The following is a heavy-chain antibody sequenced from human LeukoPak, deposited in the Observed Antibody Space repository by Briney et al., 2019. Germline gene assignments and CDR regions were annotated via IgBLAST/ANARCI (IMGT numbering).Heavy chain of an antibody. CDR1: GFTFSSYW. Sequence: PGGSLRLSCAASGFTFSSYWMSWVRQAPGKGLEWVANIKRDGSEKHYVDSVKGRFTISRDNAKNSLYLQMNSLRAEDTAVYYCARDPWELPFDYWGQGTLVTVSS. J-gene: IGHJ4*02. CDR2: IKRDGSEK. V-gene: IGHV3-7*01. CDR3: ARDPWELPFDY. D-gene: IGHD1-26*01.